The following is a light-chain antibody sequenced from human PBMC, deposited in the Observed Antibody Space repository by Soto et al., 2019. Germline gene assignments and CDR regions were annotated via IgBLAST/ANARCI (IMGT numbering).Light chain of an antibody. CDR3: QQYNVYSLT. Sequence: DIQMTQSPSTLSASVGDRVTITCRASESISSWLAWYQQKPGKAPRLLIYKASSLESGVPSRFSGSGSGTDFTLTISSLQPDDFATYYCQQYNVYSLTFGGGTKVEIK. CDR1: ESISSW. V-gene: IGKV1-5*03. J-gene: IGKJ4*01. CDR2: KAS.